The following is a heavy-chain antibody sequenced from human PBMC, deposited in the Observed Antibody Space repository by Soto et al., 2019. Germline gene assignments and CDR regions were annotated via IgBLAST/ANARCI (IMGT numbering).Heavy chain of an antibody. D-gene: IGHD2-15*01. CDR1: GFTFSSYG. J-gene: IGHJ6*02. CDR3: AKDGPLAGMDV. CDR2: TSYDGSNK. Sequence: GGSLRLSCAASGFTFSSYGMHWVRQAPGKGLEWVAVTSYDGSNKYYADSVKGRFTISRDNSKNTLYLQMNSLRAEDTAVYYCAKDGPLAGMDVWGQGTTVTISS. V-gene: IGHV3-30*18.